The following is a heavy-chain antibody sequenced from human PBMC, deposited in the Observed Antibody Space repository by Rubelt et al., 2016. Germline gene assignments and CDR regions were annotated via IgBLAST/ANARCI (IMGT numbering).Heavy chain of an antibody. D-gene: IGHD4-23*01. V-gene: IGHV4-61*05. CDR3: ATSGGNGGDFDY. CDR1: GGSISSSSYY. CDR2: MYYSGST. J-gene: IGHJ4*02. Sequence: QLQLQESGPGLVKPSETLSLTCTVSGGSISSSSYYWGWIRQPPGKGLEWIGYMYYSGSTNYNPSLKSRVTISMATSKNQFFLKLSSVTAADTAVYYCATSGGNGGDFDYWGQGTLVTVSS.